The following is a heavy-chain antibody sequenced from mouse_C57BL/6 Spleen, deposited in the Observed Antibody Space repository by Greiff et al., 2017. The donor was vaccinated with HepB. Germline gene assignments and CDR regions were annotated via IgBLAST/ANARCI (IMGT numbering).Heavy chain of an antibody. CDR2: IDPSDSYT. Sequence: QVQLQQPGAELVRPGTSVKLSCKASGYTFTSYWMHWVKQRPGQGLEWIGVIDPSDSYTNYNQKFKGKATLTVDTSSSTAYMQLSSLTSEDSAVYYCARVYGNYGLGYWGQGTTLTVSS. CDR3: ARVYGNYGLGY. CDR1: GYTFTSYW. V-gene: IGHV1-59*01. D-gene: IGHD2-10*02. J-gene: IGHJ2*01.